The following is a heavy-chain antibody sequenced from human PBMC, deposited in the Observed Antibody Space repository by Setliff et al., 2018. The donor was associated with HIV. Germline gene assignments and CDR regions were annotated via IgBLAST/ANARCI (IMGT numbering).Heavy chain of an antibody. CDR3: AGGSNFWSGYPR. Sequence: SETLSLTCTISGGSISSSTNWWTWVRQTPGKGLEWIGEIYDSGSTNYNPSLKSRVTISVDKSKNQFSLKLKSVTAADTAVYYCAGGSNFWSGYPRWGQGTMVTVSS. CDR1: GGSISSSTNW. J-gene: IGHJ3*01. D-gene: IGHD3-3*01. V-gene: IGHV4-4*02. CDR2: IYDSGST.